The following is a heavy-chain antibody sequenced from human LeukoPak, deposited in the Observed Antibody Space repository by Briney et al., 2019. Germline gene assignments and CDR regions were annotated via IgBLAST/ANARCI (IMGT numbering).Heavy chain of an antibody. D-gene: IGHD3-10*01. V-gene: IGHV1-69*04. CDR3: ASPRRYYYGSGSYYNSIMDY. Sequence: SVKVSCKASGGTFSSYAISWVRQAPGQGLEWMGRIIPILGIANYAQKFQGRVTITADKSTSTAYMELSSLRSEDTAVYYCASPRRYYYGSGSYYNSIMDYWGQGTLATVSS. J-gene: IGHJ4*02. CDR1: GGTFSSYA. CDR2: IIPILGIA.